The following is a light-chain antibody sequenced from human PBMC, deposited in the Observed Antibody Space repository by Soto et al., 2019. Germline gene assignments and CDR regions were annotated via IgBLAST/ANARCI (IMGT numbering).Light chain of an antibody. CDR1: SSDVGGYNY. CDR3: SSYTSSSTLDVV. CDR2: DVS. Sequence: QSALTQPASVSGSPGQSITISCTGTSSDVGGYNYVSWYQQHPGKAPKLMIYDVSNRPSGVSNRFSGSKSGNTASLTISGLQAEAEAAYYCSSYTSSSTLDVVFGGGTKLTVL. V-gene: IGLV2-14*01. J-gene: IGLJ2*01.